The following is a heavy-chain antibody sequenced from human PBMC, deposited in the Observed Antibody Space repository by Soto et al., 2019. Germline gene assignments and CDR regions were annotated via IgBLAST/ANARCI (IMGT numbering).Heavy chain of an antibody. CDR2: IYYSGST. Sequence: SETLSLTCTVSGGSISSYYWSWIRQPPGKGLEWIGYIYYSGSTNYNPSLKSRVTISVDTSKNQFSLKLSSVTAADTAVYYCAREGMGYDAFDIWGQGTMVTVSS. D-gene: IGHD3-10*01. J-gene: IGHJ3*02. CDR1: GGSISSYY. CDR3: AREGMGYDAFDI. V-gene: IGHV4-59*01.